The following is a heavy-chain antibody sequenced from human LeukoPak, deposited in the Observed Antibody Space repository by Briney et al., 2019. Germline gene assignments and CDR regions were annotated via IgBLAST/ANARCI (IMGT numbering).Heavy chain of an antibody. CDR1: GYTFTGYF. Sequence: ASVKVSCKASGYTFTGYFMHWVRQSPGQGLEWMGWINPNSGATYYAQKFQGRTTMTWDTSISTAYMGGSRLTSDDTAVYYCARGGSDESSGWYNWGQGTLVTVSS. J-gene: IGHJ4*02. V-gene: IGHV1-2*02. CDR3: ARGGSDESSGWYN. D-gene: IGHD6-19*01. CDR2: INPNSGAT.